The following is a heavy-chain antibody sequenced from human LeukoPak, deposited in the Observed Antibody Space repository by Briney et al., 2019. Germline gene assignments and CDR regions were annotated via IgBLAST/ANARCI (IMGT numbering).Heavy chain of an antibody. Sequence: GESLKISCKGSGYSFTSYWISWVRQMPGKGLEWMGRIDPSDSYTNYSPSFQGHVTISADKSISTAYPQWSSLKASDTAMYYCARHPITGIKSFDYWGQGTLVTVSS. CDR2: IDPSDSYT. CDR3: ARHPITGIKSFDY. CDR1: GYSFTSYW. D-gene: IGHD1-20*01. J-gene: IGHJ4*02. V-gene: IGHV5-10-1*01.